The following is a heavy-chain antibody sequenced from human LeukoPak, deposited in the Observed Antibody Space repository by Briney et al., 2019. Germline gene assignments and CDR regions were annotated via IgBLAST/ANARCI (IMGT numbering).Heavy chain of an antibody. CDR1: GFSVGSNY. J-gene: IGHJ4*02. CDR2: IYSGGST. Sequence: PRGSLRLSCAASGFSVGSNYMNWVRQAPGKGLEWVSVIYSGGSTYYADSVKGRFTISRDKSKNTLYLQMNSLRAEDTAVYYCARDGNDYYESSGYPDYFDYWGQGTLVTVSS. D-gene: IGHD3-22*01. V-gene: IGHV3-53*01. CDR3: ARDGNDYYESSGYPDYFDY.